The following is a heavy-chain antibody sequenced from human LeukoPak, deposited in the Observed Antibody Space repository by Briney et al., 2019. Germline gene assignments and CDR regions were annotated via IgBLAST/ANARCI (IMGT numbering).Heavy chain of an antibody. Sequence: SETLSLTCTVSGGSISSGDYYWSWIRQPPGKGLEWIGYIYYSGSTYYNPSLKSRVTISVDTSKNQFSLKLSSVTAADTAVYYCARTLWFGELLSGYFDYWGQGTLVTVSS. D-gene: IGHD3-10*01. CDR3: ARTLWFGELLSGYFDY. V-gene: IGHV4-30-4*01. CDR1: GGSISSGDYY. J-gene: IGHJ4*02. CDR2: IYYSGST.